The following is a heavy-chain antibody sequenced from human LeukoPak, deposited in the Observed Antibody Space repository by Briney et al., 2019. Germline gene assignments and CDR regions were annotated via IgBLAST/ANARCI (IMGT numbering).Heavy chain of an antibody. J-gene: IGHJ5*02. V-gene: IGHV4-39*01. CDR3: ARNVYCSGGSCYPRNWFDP. CDR1: GGSISSSSYY. D-gene: IGHD2-15*01. Sequence: SETLSLTCTVSGGSISSSSYYWGWIRQPPGKGLEWIGNIYYSGSTFYNPSLKSRVTISVDTSKNQFSLKLSSVTAADTAVYHCARNVYCSGGSCYPRNWFDPWGQGTLVTVSS. CDR2: IYYSGST.